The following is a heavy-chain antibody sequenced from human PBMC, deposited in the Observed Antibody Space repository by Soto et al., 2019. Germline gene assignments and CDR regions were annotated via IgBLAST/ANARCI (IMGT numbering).Heavy chain of an antibody. D-gene: IGHD7-27*01. Sequence: PSQPLSLTCAISGDSVSSNSAAWNWIRQSPSRGLEWLGRTYYRSKWYNDYAVSVKSRITINPYTSKNQFSLQLNSVTPEDTAVYYCARLNWVDNWFDPWGRGTLVTVSS. CDR1: GDSVSSNSAA. CDR2: TYYRSKWYN. J-gene: IGHJ5*02. CDR3: ARLNWVDNWFDP. V-gene: IGHV6-1*01.